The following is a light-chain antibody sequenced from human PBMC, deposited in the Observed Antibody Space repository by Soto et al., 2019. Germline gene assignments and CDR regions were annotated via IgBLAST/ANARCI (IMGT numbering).Light chain of an antibody. J-gene: IGLJ2*01. CDR1: SSDVGGYNY. CDR3: SSYTSNGTLV. Sequence: QSVLTQPASVSGSPGQSITISCTGTSSDVGGYNYVSWYQQHPGKAPKLMIYEVSNRPSGVSNRFSGSKSGNTASLTISGLQAEDEADYYCSSYTSNGTLVFGGGTKVTVL. CDR2: EVS. V-gene: IGLV2-14*01.